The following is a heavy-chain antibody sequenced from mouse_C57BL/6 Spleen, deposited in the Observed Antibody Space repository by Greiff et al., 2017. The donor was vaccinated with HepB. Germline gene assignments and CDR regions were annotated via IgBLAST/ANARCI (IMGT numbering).Heavy chain of an antibody. V-gene: IGHV5-17*01. CDR3: ARQLGRRGYFDY. CDR2: ISSGSSTI. Sequence: EVKLVESGGGLVKPGGSLKLSCAASGFTFSDYGMHWVRQAPEKGLEWVAYISSGSSTIYYADTVKGRFTISRDNAKNTLFLQMTSLRSEDTATYYCARQLGRRGYFDYWGQGTTLTVSS. J-gene: IGHJ2*01. CDR1: GFTFSDYG. D-gene: IGHD4-1*01.